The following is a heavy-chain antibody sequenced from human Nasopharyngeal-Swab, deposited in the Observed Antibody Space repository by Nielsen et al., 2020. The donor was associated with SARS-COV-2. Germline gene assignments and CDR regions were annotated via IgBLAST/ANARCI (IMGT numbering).Heavy chain of an antibody. D-gene: IGHD1-26*01. J-gene: IGHJ3*01. CDR2: IGANSGDT. CDR3: ARGATGFDF. V-gene: IGHV1-2*02. Sequence: ASVKVSCKASGYTFTGKHIHWVRQAPGQGLEWMGWIGANSGDTNYAQKFQGRVTMTRDTSISTAYMELSSLNSDDTAVYYCARGATGFDFWGQGTMVTVSS. CDR1: GYTFTGKH.